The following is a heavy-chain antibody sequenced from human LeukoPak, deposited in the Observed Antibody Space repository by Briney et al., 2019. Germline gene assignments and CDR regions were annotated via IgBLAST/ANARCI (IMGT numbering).Heavy chain of an antibody. D-gene: IGHD3-22*01. J-gene: IGHJ4*02. V-gene: IGHV1-2*02. CDR2: INSNSGGT. Sequence: ASVKVSCKASGYTVTDYYIHWVRQAPGQGLEWMGWINSNSGGTNYAQNFQGRITMTRDTSISTAYMELNSLRSDDTAVYFCARYYYESSVYYYPSFDYWGPGSLVTVSS. CDR1: GYTVTDYY. CDR3: ARYYYESSVYYYPSFDY.